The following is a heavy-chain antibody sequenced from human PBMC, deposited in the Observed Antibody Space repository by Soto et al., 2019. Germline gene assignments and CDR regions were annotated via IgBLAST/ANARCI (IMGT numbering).Heavy chain of an antibody. Sequence: QVQLVESGGGVVQPGRSLRLSCAASGFTFSSYVMHWVRQAPGKGLEWVAVIWFDGSNEYYADPVKGRFTISRDNSKNTMYLQMNSLRAEDTAVYYCARNPYYDFWCGYSDPFYYYGMDVWGQGTTVTVSS. V-gene: IGHV3-33*01. CDR1: GFTFSSYV. D-gene: IGHD3-3*01. CDR2: IWFDGSNE. J-gene: IGHJ6*02. CDR3: ARNPYYDFWCGYSDPFYYYGMDV.